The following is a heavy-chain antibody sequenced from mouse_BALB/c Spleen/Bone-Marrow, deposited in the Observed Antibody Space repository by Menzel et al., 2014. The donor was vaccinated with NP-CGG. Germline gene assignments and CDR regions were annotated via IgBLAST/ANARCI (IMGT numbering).Heavy chain of an antibody. J-gene: IGHJ4*01. CDR3: ARSYYGRAMDY. CDR2: IHPGSGST. V-gene: IGHV1S41*01. CDR1: RYTFTTHW. Sequence: DLGKPGASEKLACKGSRYTFTTHWPNRIKQKPGQGLEWIGRIHPGSGSTYDDEMVKGKATLTVDTSSSTAYIQLSSLSSEDSAVYFCARSYYGRAMDYWGQGTSVTVSS. D-gene: IGHD1-1*01.